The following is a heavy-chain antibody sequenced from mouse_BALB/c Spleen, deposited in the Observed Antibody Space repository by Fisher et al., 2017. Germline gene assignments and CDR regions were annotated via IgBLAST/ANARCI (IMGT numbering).Heavy chain of an antibody. J-gene: IGHJ4*01. CDR3: ARSDYDEGYAMDY. Sequence: KFKGKATLTVDTSSSTAYMELRSLTSEDSAVYYCARSDYDEGYAMDYWGQGTSVTVSS. V-gene: IGHV1-26*01. D-gene: IGHD2-4*01.